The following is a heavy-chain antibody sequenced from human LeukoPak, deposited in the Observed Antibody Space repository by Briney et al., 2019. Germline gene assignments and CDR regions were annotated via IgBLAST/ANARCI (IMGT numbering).Heavy chain of an antibody. CDR1: GFTFSSYW. V-gene: IGHV3-74*01. Sequence: PGGSLRLSCAASGFTFSSYWMHWVRQAPGKGLVWVSHIKSDGSSTSYADSVKGRFTISRDNAKNTLYLQMNRLRAEDTAVYYCARARGYGFDYWGQGTLVTVSS. CDR2: IKSDGSST. CDR3: ARARGYGFDY. D-gene: IGHD5-18*01. J-gene: IGHJ4*02.